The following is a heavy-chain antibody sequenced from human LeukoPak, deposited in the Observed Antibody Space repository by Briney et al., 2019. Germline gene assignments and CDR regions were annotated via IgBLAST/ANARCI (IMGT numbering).Heavy chain of an antibody. Sequence: ASVKVSCKASGYTFTSYAMNWVRQAPGQGLEWMGWINTNTGNPTYAQGFTGRFVFSLDTSVSTSYLQISSLKAEDTAVFYCARPSSSWPGDASDIWGQGTMVTVSS. CDR1: GYTFTSYA. CDR3: ARPSSSWPGDASDI. J-gene: IGHJ3*02. V-gene: IGHV7-4-1*02. D-gene: IGHD6-13*01. CDR2: INTNTGNP.